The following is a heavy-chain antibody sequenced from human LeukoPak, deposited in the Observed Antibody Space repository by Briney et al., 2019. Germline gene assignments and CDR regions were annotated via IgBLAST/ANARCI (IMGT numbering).Heavy chain of an antibody. V-gene: IGHV3-23*01. CDR3: AKGPYYYDSSGYYYEGGYFDY. Sequence: GGSLRLSCAASGFTFSSYAMSWVRQAPGKGLEWVSAISGSGGSTYYADSVKGRFTISRDNSKNTLYLQMNSLRAEDTAVYYCAKGPYYYDSSGYYYEGGYFDYWGQGTLVTVSS. CDR2: ISGSGGST. D-gene: IGHD3-22*01. CDR1: GFTFSSYA. J-gene: IGHJ4*02.